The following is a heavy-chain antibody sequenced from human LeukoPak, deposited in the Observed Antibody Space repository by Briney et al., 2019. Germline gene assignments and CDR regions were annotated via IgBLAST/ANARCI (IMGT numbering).Heavy chain of an antibody. Sequence: GGSLRLSCAASGFIFSAYAMNWVRQAPGKGLEWVSAISGSGGSTYYADSVKGRFTISRDNSKNTLYLQMNSLRAEDTAVYYCAKDLRTTARAFDIWGQGTMVTVSS. J-gene: IGHJ3*02. CDR2: ISGSGGST. CDR1: GFIFSAYA. D-gene: IGHD4-11*01. CDR3: AKDLRTTARAFDI. V-gene: IGHV3-23*01.